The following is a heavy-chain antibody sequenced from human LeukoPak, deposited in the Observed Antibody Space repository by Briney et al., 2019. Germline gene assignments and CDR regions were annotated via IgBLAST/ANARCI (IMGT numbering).Heavy chain of an antibody. Sequence: ASEKVSCKVSGYTLNELSMHWVRQAPGKGLEWMGGFDPEDCETIYAQKFQGRVTMTDDTSTDTAYMELSSLRSEDTAVYYYATTTVTTHWFDPWGQGTLVTVSS. V-gene: IGHV1-24*01. D-gene: IGHD4-17*01. CDR3: ATTTVTTHWFDP. J-gene: IGHJ5*02. CDR1: GYTLNELS. CDR2: FDPEDCET.